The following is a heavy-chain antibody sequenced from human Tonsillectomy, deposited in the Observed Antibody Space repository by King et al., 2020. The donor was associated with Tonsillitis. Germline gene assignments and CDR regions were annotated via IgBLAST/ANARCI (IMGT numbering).Heavy chain of an antibody. Sequence: QLQESGPGLVKPSETLSLTCTVSGGSMTNTNYYWGWILQPPGKGLEWIGSIYYSGDTYYNPSLKSRVTISEDTSKNQFALKLSSVTAADTAVYHRARHVPGPAVLDSWGQGTLVTVSS. CDR2: IYYSGDT. CDR1: GGSMTNTNYY. V-gene: IGHV4-39*01. J-gene: IGHJ4*02. CDR3: ARHVPGPAVLDS. D-gene: IGHD6-13*01.